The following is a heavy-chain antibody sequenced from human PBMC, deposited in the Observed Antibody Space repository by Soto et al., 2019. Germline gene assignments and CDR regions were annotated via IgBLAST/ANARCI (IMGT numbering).Heavy chain of an antibody. CDR1: GYSFTSYW. CDR2: IDPSDSYT. Sequence: LGESLKSCCNGSGYSFTSYWISWVRQMLGKRLERLWRIDPSDSYTNYSPSFQGHVTISADKSISTAYLQWSSLKASDTAMYYCARHIRGGDDFWSGYYGVNFDYWGQGTLVTVSS. J-gene: IGHJ4*02. CDR3: ARHIRGGDDFWSGYYGVNFDY. V-gene: IGHV5-10-1*01. D-gene: IGHD3-3*01.